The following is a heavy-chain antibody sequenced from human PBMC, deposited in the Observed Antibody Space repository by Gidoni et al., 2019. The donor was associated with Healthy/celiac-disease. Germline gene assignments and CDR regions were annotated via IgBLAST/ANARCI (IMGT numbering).Heavy chain of an antibody. D-gene: IGHD3-16*02. CDR2: IYYSGST. V-gene: IGHV4-31*03. CDR1: GGSISSGGYY. CDR3: ARVMMITFGGVIVKVPNWYFDL. J-gene: IGHJ2*01. Sequence: QVQLQESGPGLVKPSQTLSLTCTVSGGSISSGGYYWSWIRQHPGKGLEWIGYIYYSGSTYYNPSLKSRVTISVDTSKNQFSLKLSSVTAADTAVYYCARVMMITFGGVIVKVPNWYFDLWGRGTLVTVSS.